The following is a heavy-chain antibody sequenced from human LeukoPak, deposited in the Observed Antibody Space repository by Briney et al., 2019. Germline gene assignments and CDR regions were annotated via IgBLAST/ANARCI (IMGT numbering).Heavy chain of an antibody. CDR2: IYNSGGT. CDR1: GASISSYY. J-gene: IGHJ4*02. CDR3: ACRFTYSYDFFND. V-gene: IGHV4-59*01. D-gene: IGHD5-18*01. Sequence: SETLSLTCTVSGASISSYYWSWIRQAPGKGLEWIGYIYNSGGTNYNPSLKSRVTISEDTSKNELSLKLNSVTAADTAVYYCACRFTYSYDFFNDWGQGTLVTVSS.